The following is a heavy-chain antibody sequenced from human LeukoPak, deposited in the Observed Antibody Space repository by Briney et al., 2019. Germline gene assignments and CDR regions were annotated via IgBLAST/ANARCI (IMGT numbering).Heavy chain of an antibody. V-gene: IGHV3-23*01. Sequence: GGSLRLSCVVSGLTFSNYAVSWVRRAPEKGLDWVSVISGSAHKIRYADSVKGRFTISRDNSENIVYLQMNNLRAEDTAVYYCAGRVTGYSSGYVYWGQGTLVTVSS. CDR1: GLTFSNYA. CDR3: AGRVTGYSSGYVY. J-gene: IGHJ4*02. D-gene: IGHD5-18*01. CDR2: ISGSAHKI.